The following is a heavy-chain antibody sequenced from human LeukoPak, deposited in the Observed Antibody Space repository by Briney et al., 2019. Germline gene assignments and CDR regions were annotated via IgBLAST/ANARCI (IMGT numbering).Heavy chain of an antibody. J-gene: IGHJ4*02. V-gene: IGHV1-18*01. CDR2: ISAYNGNT. D-gene: IGHD4-23*01. Sequence: ASVKVSCKASGYTFTSYGISWVRQAPGQGLEWMGWISAYNGNTNYAQKLQCRVTMTTDRSTSTAYMELRSLRSDDTAVYYCARVPYRGNSGLAFDYWGQGTLVTASS. CDR1: GYTFTSYG. CDR3: ARVPYRGNSGLAFDY.